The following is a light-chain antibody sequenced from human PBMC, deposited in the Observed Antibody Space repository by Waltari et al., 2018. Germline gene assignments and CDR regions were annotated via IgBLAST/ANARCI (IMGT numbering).Light chain of an antibody. V-gene: IGLV2-14*03. CDR2: DVT. J-gene: IGLJ3*02. CDR3: ASFISGSTSSVL. Sequence: QSALTQPASVSGSPGQSITISCIGTSSDIGAFNYVSWYQQHPCKAPKVLIYDVTNRPSGVSYRFSGSKSGNTASLTISGLQAEDEAYYHCASFISGSTSSVLFGGGTKLTVL. CDR1: SSDIGAFNY.